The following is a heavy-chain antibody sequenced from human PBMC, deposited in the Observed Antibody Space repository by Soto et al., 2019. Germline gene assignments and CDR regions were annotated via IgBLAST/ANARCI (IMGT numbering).Heavy chain of an antibody. CDR1: GFTFSSYW. CDR3: ARYPYYYDSSGYYPYYYYGMDV. CDR2: INSDGSST. J-gene: IGHJ6*02. Sequence: GGSLRLSCAASGFTFSSYWMHWVRQAPGKGLVWVSRINSDGSSTSYADSVKGRFTISRDNAKNTLYLQMNSLRAEDTAVYYCARYPYYYDSSGYYPYYYYGMDVWGQGTTVTVSS. V-gene: IGHV3-74*01. D-gene: IGHD3-22*01.